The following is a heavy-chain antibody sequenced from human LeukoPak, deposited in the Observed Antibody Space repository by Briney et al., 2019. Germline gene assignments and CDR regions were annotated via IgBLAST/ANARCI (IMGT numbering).Heavy chain of an antibody. CDR2: IYPGDSDT. D-gene: IGHD6-19*01. Sequence: GESLKISCKGSGYSFTTYWIGWVRQMLGKGLEWMGIIYPGDSDTRYSPSFQGQVTISADKSISTAYLQWSSLKASDTAMYYCARAGYSSGWYSNKGNWFDPWGQGTLVTVSS. V-gene: IGHV5-51*01. J-gene: IGHJ5*02. CDR3: ARAGYSSGWYSNKGNWFDP. CDR1: GYSFTTYW.